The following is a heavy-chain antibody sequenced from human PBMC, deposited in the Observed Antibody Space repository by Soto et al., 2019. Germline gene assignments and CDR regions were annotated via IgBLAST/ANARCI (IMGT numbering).Heavy chain of an antibody. V-gene: IGHV3-21*06. Sequence: GGSLRLSCAASGFTFTRYSMNWVRQAPGKGLEWVSSISSTTNYIYYGDSMKGRFPISRDNAKNSLYLEMNSLRAEDKAVYYCARESEDLTSKFDYWGQGTLVTVSS. CDR2: ISSTTNYI. CDR1: GFTFTRYS. J-gene: IGHJ4*02. CDR3: ARESEDLTSKFDY.